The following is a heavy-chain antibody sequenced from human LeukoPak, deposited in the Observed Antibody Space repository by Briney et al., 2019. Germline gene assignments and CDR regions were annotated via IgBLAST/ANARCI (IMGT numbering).Heavy chain of an antibody. Sequence: ASVKVSCKASGYTFTSYDINWVRQATGQGLEWMGWMNPNSGNTGYAQKFQGRVTITRNTSISTAYMELSSLRSEDTAVYYCARSPSNWNYGYYYYMDVWGKGTTVTVSS. CDR3: ARSPSNWNYGYYYYMDV. CDR1: GYTFTSYD. J-gene: IGHJ6*03. V-gene: IGHV1-8*03. CDR2: MNPNSGNT. D-gene: IGHD1-7*01.